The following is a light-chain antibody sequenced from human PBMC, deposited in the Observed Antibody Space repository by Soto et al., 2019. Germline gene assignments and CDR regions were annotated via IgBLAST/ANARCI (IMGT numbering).Light chain of an antibody. CDR2: AAS. Sequence: DIQLTQSPSFLSASVGDRVTLTCRASQGISSYLAWYQQRPGKAPNLLIYAASTLKSGAPSRFSGGESGTEFIRTITGLEPEDFELYCGQPLNSSPYPFGAGTKGEIK. CDR1: QGISSY. V-gene: IGKV1-9*01. J-gene: IGKJ4*01. CDR3: QPLNSSPYP.